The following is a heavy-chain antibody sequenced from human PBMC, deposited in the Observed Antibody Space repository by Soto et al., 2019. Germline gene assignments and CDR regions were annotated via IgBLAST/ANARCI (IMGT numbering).Heavy chain of an antibody. CDR3: ATSYDTGFDH. Sequence: QLQLVQSAAEVKKPGASVRVSCKAYGYPFIKYGISWIRQAPEQGLEWMGWIKVDSGYTNYAQKFQGRVTMTADTSSDTAFMELRSRRLDDTAVYFCATSYDTGFDHWGQGTLVSVSS. V-gene: IGHV1-18*04. J-gene: IGHJ5*02. CDR2: IKVDSGYT. CDR1: GYPFIKYG. D-gene: IGHD3-9*01.